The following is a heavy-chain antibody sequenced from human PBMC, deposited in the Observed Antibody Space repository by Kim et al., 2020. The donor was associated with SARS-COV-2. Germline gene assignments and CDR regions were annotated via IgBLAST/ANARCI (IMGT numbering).Heavy chain of an antibody. CDR2: ST. V-gene: IGHV4-39*01. J-gene: IGHJ4*02. Sequence: STYYNPSLKSRVTISVDTSQNQFSLKRSSVTAADTAVYYCARQPYSSSDYWGQGTLVTVSS. D-gene: IGHD6-6*01. CDR3: ARQPYSSSDY.